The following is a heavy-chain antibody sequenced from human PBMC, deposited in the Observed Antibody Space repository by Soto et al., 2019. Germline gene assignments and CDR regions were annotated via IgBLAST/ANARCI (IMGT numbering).Heavy chain of an antibody. CDR3: ARSDWFDP. CDR1: GFTFDDYT. J-gene: IGHJ5*02. Sequence: EVQLVESGGVVVQPGGSLRLSCAASGFTFDDYTMHWVRQAPGKGLEWVSRIKSDGTMTMYADSVKGRFTISRDNAKNTLYLQMNSLREEDTAVYYCARSDWFDPWGQGTLVIVSS. CDR2: IKSDGTMT. V-gene: IGHV3-74*02.